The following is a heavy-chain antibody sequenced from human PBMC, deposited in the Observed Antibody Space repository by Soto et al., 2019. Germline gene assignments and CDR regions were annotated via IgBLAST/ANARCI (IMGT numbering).Heavy chain of an antibody. Sequence: QLHLVQSGAVVKKPGASVTVSCSASGYPVTAYYMHWVRQAPGRGLEWMGGINPATGAAKYTQTFQGGVNLARDTAKMAVVMEPGGLTSDDTAFFYSAGRGGVGVAGSAAFDMWGQGTLVTVSS. V-gene: IGHV1-2*02. CDR3: AGRGGVGVAGSAAFDM. D-gene: IGHD3-3*01. CDR2: INPATGAA. CDR1: GYPVTAYY. J-gene: IGHJ3*02.